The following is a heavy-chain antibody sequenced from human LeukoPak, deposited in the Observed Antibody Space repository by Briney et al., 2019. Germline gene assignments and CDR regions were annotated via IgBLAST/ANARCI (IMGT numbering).Heavy chain of an antibody. D-gene: IGHD1-1*01. CDR1: GFTFSSYG. J-gene: IGHJ5*02. V-gene: IGHV3-23*01. Sequence: PGGSLRLSCAASGFTFSSYGMSWVRQAPGKGLEWVSAISGSGGSTYYADSVKGRFTISRDNTKNPLYLQTNSLRAEDTAVYYCAKDLVRRTTTWGQGTLVTVSS. CDR2: ISGSGGST. CDR3: AKDLVRRTTT.